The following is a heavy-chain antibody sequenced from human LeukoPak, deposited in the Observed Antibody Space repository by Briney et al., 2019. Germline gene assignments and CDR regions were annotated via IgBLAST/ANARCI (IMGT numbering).Heavy chain of an antibody. J-gene: IGHJ4*02. Sequence: ASVKVSCKASGYTFTNYGISWVRQAPGRGLEWMGWISPYNGNANYAQKLQDRVTMTTDTSTSTASMELRSLRSDDTAVYYCARGMEQWLVTGFAYWGQGTLVTVSS. CDR3: ARGMEQWLVTGFAY. CDR1: GYTFTNYG. CDR2: ISPYNGNA. V-gene: IGHV1-18*01. D-gene: IGHD6-19*01.